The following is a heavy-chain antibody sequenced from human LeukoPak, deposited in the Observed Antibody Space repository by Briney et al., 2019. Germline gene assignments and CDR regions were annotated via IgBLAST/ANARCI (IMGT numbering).Heavy chain of an antibody. V-gene: IGHV1-18*01. D-gene: IGHD3-10*01. CDR1: GYTFTSYG. CDR3: ASFAGGYYGSGSYYNSPNDY. CDR2: ISAYNGNT. Sequence: ASVKVSCKASGYTFTSYGISWVRQAPGQGLEWMGWISAYNGNTNYAQMLQGRVTMTTDTSTSTAYMELRSLRSDDTAVYYCASFAGGYYGSGSYYNSPNDYWGQGTLVTVSS. J-gene: IGHJ4*02.